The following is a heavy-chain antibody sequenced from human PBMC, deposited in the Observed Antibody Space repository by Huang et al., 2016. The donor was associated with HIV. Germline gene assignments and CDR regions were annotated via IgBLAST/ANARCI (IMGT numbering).Heavy chain of an antibody. V-gene: IGHV1-46*02. J-gene: IGHJ6*03. CDR3: ARERRGFSMDV. Sequence: QVQLVQSGAEVKKPGASVRVSCKASGYTFNSYYMHWVRQAPGQGLEWMGIINSIGGSTTYAQKFQGRVTMTRDTSTSTVYMELSNLRSEDTAVYYCARERRGFSMDVWGKGTTVTVSS. CDR1: GYTFNSYY. CDR2: INSIGGST.